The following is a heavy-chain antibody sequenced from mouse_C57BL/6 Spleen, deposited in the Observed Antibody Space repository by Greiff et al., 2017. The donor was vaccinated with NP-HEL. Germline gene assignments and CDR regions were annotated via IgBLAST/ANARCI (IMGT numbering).Heavy chain of an antibody. CDR1: GYTFTSYW. J-gene: IGHJ2*01. CDR3: ARSPFYGSSSPCDY. Sequence: QVQLQQPGAELVRPGSSVKLSCKASGYTFTSYWMHWVKQRPIQGLEWIGNIDPSDSETHYNQKFKDKATLTVDKSSSTAYMQLSSLTSEDSAVYYCARSPFYGSSSPCDYWGQGTTLTVSS. D-gene: IGHD1-1*01. CDR2: IDPSDSET. V-gene: IGHV1-52*01.